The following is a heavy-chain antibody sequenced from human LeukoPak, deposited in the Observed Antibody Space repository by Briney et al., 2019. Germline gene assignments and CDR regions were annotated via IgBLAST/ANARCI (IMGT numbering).Heavy chain of an antibody. CDR1: GFTFSSYG. CDR2: ISYDGSNK. CDR3: AKDGVVGAGLFDY. D-gene: IGHD1-26*01. Sequence: GGSLRLSCAASGFTFSSYGMHWVRQAPGKGLEWVAVISYDGSNKYYADSVKGRFTISRDNSKNTLYLQMNSLRAEDTAVHYCAKDGVVGAGLFDYWGQGTLVTVSS. J-gene: IGHJ4*02. V-gene: IGHV3-30*18.